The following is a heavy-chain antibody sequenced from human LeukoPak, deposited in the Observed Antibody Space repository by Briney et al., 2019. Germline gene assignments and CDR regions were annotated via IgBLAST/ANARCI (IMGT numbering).Heavy chain of an antibody. J-gene: IGHJ4*02. CDR1: GGSISSSSYY. V-gene: IGHV4-39*07. CDR2: IYYSGST. CDR3: ARDSPSRNTGFDY. Sequence: SETLSLTCTVSGGSISSSSYYWGWIRQPPGKGLEWIGSIYYSGSTYYNPSLKSRVTISVDTSKNQFSLKLSSVTAADTAVYYCARDSPSRNTGFDYWGQGTLVTVS. D-gene: IGHD1-14*01.